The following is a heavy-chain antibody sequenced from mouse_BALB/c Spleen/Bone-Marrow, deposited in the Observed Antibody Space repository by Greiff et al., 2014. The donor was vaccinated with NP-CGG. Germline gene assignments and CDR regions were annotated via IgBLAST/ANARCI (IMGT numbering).Heavy chain of an antibody. CDR1: GFSLTSYG. J-gene: IGHJ4*01. Sequence: VKLMESGPGLVAPPQSLSITCTVSGFSLTSYGVHWVRQPPGKGLEWLGVIWADGSTNYNSALMSRLSIRKDNSKSQVFLKMNSLQTDDTAMYYCARITTATGAMDYWGQGTSVTVSS. V-gene: IGHV2-9*02. CDR2: IWADGST. CDR3: ARITTATGAMDY. D-gene: IGHD1-2*01.